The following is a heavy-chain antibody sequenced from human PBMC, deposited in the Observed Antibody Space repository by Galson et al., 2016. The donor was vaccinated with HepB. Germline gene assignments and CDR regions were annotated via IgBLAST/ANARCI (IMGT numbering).Heavy chain of an antibody. J-gene: IGHJ6*02. V-gene: IGHV4-59*01. CDR3: ARDDSGGWYGFHYGMDV. Sequence: TLSLTCTVSGASISGYYLSWIRQPPGKGLEWIGYIYYSGRTNYNPSLKSRVTITVDTSKNQFSLRLTSVTAADTAVYYCARDDSGGWYGFHYGMDVWGQGTTATVSS. CDR1: GASISGYY. D-gene: IGHD6-19*01. CDR2: IYYSGRT.